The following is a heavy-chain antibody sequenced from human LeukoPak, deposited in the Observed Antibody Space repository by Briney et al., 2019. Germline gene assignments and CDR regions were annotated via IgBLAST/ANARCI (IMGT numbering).Heavy chain of an antibody. Sequence: SVKVSCKASGGTFSSYAISWVRQAPGQGLEWMGGIIPIFGTANYAQKFQGRVTITADKSTSTAYMELSSLRSEDTAVYYCARDQIAARPHYYYYMDVWGKGTTVTVSS. J-gene: IGHJ6*03. D-gene: IGHD6-6*01. CDR3: ARDQIAARPHYYYYMDV. V-gene: IGHV1-69*06. CDR2: IIPIFGTA. CDR1: GGTFSSYA.